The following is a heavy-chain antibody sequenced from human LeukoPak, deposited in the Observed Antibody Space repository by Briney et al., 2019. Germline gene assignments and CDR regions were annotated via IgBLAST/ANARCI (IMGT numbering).Heavy chain of an antibody. CDR3: ARAGGSYWGVFDY. CDR2: ISYDGSNK. Sequence: PGRSLRLSCAASGFTFSGYAMHWVRQAPGKGLEWVAVISYDGSNKYYADSVKGRFTISRDNSKNTLYLQMNSLRAEDTAVYYCARAGGSYWGVFDYWGQGTLVTVSS. D-gene: IGHD1-26*01. J-gene: IGHJ4*02. V-gene: IGHV3-30-3*01. CDR1: GFTFSGYA.